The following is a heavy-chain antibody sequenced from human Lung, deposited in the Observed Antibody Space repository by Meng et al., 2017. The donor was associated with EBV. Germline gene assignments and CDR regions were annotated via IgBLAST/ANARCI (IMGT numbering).Heavy chain of an antibody. D-gene: IGHD6-6*01. CDR3: AREYSSSSGLPGP. Sequence: HLRASSPGLATPSPPLSLTCTVAVGSIRFGASYWSWIRQPPGKGLEWIGYIYDSGSTSYNPSLMSRVTISVDTSRNQFSLKLTSVTAADTAVYYCAREYSSSSGLPGPWGQGTLVTVSS. CDR2: IYDSGST. V-gene: IGHV4-30-4*08. CDR1: VGSIRFGASY. J-gene: IGHJ5*02.